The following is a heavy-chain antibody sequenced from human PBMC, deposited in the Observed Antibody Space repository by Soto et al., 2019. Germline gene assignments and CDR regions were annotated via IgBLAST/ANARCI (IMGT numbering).Heavy chain of an antibody. CDR1: GFTFDDYG. V-gene: IGHV3-20*04. CDR3: ARVDYYDSSGYYYFDY. Sequence: EVQLVESGGGVVRPGGSLRLSCAASGFTFDDYGMSWVRQAPGKGLEWVSGINWNGGSTGYADSVKGRFTISRDNAKNSLDLQMNSLRAEDTALYYCARVDYYDSSGYYYFDYWGQGTLVTVSS. CDR2: INWNGGST. J-gene: IGHJ4*02. D-gene: IGHD3-22*01.